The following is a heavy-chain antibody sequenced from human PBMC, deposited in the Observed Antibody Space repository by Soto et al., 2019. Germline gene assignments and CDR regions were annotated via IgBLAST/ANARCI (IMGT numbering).Heavy chain of an antibody. V-gene: IGHV4-59*08. CDR3: ARTVLGPDLLADSFVDYYYYMDV. D-gene: IGHD3-9*01. Sequence: SETLSLHCTVSGGFISKFCLIWIRHPPGKGLEWIVYVYYTGSTSYNPSLKRRVTFSADSSRGQFSLRLNSVTAADTAVYYCARTVLGPDLLADSFVDYYYYMDVWGQGTTVTVSS. J-gene: IGHJ6*03. CDR2: VYYTGST. CDR1: GGFISKFC.